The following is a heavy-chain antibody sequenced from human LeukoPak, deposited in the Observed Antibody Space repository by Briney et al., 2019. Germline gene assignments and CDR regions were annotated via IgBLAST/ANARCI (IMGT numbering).Heavy chain of an antibody. CDR2: ISWNSGSI. D-gene: IGHD3-10*01. V-gene: IGHV3-9*01. CDR1: GFTFSDYY. Sequence: GGSLRLSCAASGFTFSDYYMSWIRQAPGKGLEWVSGISWNSGSIGYADSVKGRFTISRDNAKNSLYLQMNSLRAEDTALYYCAKDIIKGPLGYWGQGTLVTVSS. CDR3: AKDIIKGPLGY. J-gene: IGHJ4*02.